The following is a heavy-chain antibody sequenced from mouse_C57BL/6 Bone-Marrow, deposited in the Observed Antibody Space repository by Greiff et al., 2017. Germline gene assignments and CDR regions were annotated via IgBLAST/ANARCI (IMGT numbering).Heavy chain of an antibody. D-gene: IGHD4-1*01. CDR2: INTGSGGT. CDR1: GYAFTNYL. CDR3: AREGELGWYFDV. Sequence: QVQLKQSGAELVRPGTSVKVSCKASGYAFTNYLIEWVKQRPGQGLEWIGVINTGSGGTNYNEKFKGKATLSADKSSSTAYMQLSRLTSEDSAVYFCAREGELGWYFDVWGTGTTVTVSS. J-gene: IGHJ1*03. V-gene: IGHV1-54*01.